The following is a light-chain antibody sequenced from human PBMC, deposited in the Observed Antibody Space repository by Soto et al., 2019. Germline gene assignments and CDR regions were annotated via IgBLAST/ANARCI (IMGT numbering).Light chain of an antibody. V-gene: IGKV1-9*01. CDR1: QGIGSY. CDR2: AAS. CDR3: QHLNSYPRGFT. Sequence: DIQLTQSPSFLSASVGDRVTITCRASQGIGSYLAWYQQKPGKAPKLLIYAASTLQSGVRSRFSGSGSGTEFTLTISSLQPEDFATYYCQHLNSYPRGFTFGPGTKVDIK. J-gene: IGKJ3*01.